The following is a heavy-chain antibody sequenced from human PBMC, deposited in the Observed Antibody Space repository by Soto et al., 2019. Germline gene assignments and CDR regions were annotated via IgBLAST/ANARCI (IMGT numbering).Heavy chain of an antibody. Sequence: QVQLVQSGTEVKKPGSSVKVSCKASGGTFRNYPINWVRQAPGQGLEWMGSIFPLTDIPDYAQNFQARLTISADKSTSTAYMELSSLTSDDTAMYFCERGPLVVLNSCEYWGQGSLVTVSS. CDR1: GGTFRNYP. J-gene: IGHJ4*02. CDR2: IFPLTDIP. V-gene: IGHV1-69*02. CDR3: ERGPLVVLNSCEY.